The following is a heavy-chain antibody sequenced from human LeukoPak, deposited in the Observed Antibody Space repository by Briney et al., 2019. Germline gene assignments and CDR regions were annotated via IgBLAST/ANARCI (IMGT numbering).Heavy chain of an antibody. CDR3: LVILTEPTSLSPDGLDI. D-gene: IGHD2-15*01. V-gene: IGHV3-74*01. Sequence: GGSLRLSCAASGFTFSRDWMHWVRQVPGKGLVWVSRIDSDDGSTSYADSVRGRFTISRDNAKKTLYLQMNSLRVEDTAVYYCLVILTEPTSLSPDGLDIWGQGTMVTVSS. CDR1: GFTFSRDW. CDR2: IDSDDGST. J-gene: IGHJ3*02.